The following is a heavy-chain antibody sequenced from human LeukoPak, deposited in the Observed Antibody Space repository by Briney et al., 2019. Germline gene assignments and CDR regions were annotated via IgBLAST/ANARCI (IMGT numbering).Heavy chain of an antibody. CDR1: GFTFSSYW. V-gene: IGHV3-7*05. J-gene: IGHJ4*02. CDR2: IKQDGSEK. CDR3: ARDRSAYCGGDCYSPSYDY. Sequence: GGSLRLSCAASGFTFSSYWMSWVRQAPGKGLEWVANIKQDGSEKYYVDSVKGRFTISRDNAKNSLYLQVNSLRAEDTAVYYCARDRSAYCGGDCYSPSYDYWGQGTLVTVSS. D-gene: IGHD2-21*02.